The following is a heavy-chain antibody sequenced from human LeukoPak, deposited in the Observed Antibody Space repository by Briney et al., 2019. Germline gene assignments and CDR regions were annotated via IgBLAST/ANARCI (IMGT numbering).Heavy chain of an antibody. CDR3: ARWYFDWGQNYYYGMDV. D-gene: IGHD3-9*01. CDR2: IYWNDDK. CDR1: GFSLSTSGVG. Sequence: SGPTLVKPTQTLTLTCTFSGFSLSTSGVGVGWIRQPPGKALEWLALIYWNDDKRYSPSLKSRLTITKDTSKNQVVLTMTNMDPVDTATYYCARWYFDWGQNYYYGMDVWGQGTTVTVSS. V-gene: IGHV2-5*01. J-gene: IGHJ6*02.